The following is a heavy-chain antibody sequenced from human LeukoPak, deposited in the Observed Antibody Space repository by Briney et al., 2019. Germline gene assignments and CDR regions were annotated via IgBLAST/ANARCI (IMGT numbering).Heavy chain of an antibody. V-gene: IGHV3-20*04. CDR3: AKDPRGIVGATPDY. D-gene: IGHD1-26*01. CDR1: GFTFDDYY. J-gene: IGHJ4*02. Sequence: GGSLRLSCAASGFTFDDYYMSWVRQVPGKGLEWVSGINWHGGDTGYADSVQGRFTISRDNAKNSLYLEMNSLRAEDTAVYYCAKDPRGIVGATPDYWGQGTLVTVSS. CDR2: INWHGGDT.